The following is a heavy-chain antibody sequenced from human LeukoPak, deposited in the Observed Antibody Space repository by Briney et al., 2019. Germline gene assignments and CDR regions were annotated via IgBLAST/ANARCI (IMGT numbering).Heavy chain of an antibody. D-gene: IGHD4-17*01. CDR1: GGSISSYY. CDR3: ARGLSTDSFDY. V-gene: IGHV4-59*12. CDR2: IYHSGST. Sequence: SETLSLTCTVSGGSISSYYWSWIRQPPGKGLEWIGEIYHSGSTNYNPSLKSRVTISVDKSKNQFSLKLSSVTAADTAVYYCARGLSTDSFDYWGQGTLVTVSS. J-gene: IGHJ4*02.